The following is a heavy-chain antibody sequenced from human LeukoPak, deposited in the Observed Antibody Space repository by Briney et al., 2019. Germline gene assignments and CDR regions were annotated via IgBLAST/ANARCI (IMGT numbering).Heavy chain of an antibody. Sequence: PGGSLRLSCAASGFTFSSYGMHWVRQAPGKGLEWVAFIRYDGSNKYYADSVKGRFTISRDNSKNTLYLQMNSLRAEDTAVYYWAKDPHRTYYYGSGSPDYWGQGTLVTVSS. CDR3: AKDPHRTYYYGSGSPDY. V-gene: IGHV3-30*02. D-gene: IGHD3-10*01. J-gene: IGHJ4*02. CDR1: GFTFSSYG. CDR2: IRYDGSNK.